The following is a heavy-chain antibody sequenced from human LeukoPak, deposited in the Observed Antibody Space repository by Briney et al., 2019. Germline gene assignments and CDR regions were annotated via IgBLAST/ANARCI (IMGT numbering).Heavy chain of an antibody. V-gene: IGHV3-21*01. Sequence: GGSLRLSCAASGFTFSSYSMNWVRQAPGKGLEWVSSISSSSSYIYYADSVKGRFTISRDNAKNSLYLQMNSLRAEDTAVYYCARDANGIAAAGPWGGMDVWGQGTTVTVSS. CDR3: ARDANGIAAAGPWGGMDV. D-gene: IGHD6-13*01. J-gene: IGHJ6*02. CDR2: ISSSSSYI. CDR1: GFTFSSYS.